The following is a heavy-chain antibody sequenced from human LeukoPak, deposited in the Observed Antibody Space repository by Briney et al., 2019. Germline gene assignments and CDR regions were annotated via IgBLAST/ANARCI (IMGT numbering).Heavy chain of an antibody. CDR3: ARDSNPANWFDP. CDR1: GFTFSSYG. J-gene: IGHJ5*02. Sequence: PGGSLRLSCAASGFTFSSYGMHWVRQAPGKGLEWVALISYDGSNKYYADSVKGRFTISRDNSKNTLYLQMNSLRAEDTAVYYCARDSNPANWFDPWGQGTLVTVSS. CDR2: ISYDGSNK. V-gene: IGHV3-30*03. D-gene: IGHD4-11*01.